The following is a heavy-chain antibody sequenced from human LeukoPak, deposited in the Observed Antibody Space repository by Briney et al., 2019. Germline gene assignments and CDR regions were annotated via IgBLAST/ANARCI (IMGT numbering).Heavy chain of an antibody. CDR2: INHSGGT. Sequence: PSETLSLTCAVYGASFSTYYWSWIRQPPGKRLEWIGEINHSGGTNYNPSLKSRVTISVDTSKNQFSLKLSSVTATDTAVYYCARGVSYCSGGYYSYNWFDPWDQGTLVTVSS. D-gene: IGHD2-15*01. CDR3: ARGVSYCSGGYYSYNWFDP. CDR1: GASFSTYY. V-gene: IGHV4-34*01. J-gene: IGHJ5*02.